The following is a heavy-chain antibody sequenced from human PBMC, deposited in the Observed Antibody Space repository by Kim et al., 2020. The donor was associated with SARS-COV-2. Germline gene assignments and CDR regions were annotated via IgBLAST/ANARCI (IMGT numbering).Heavy chain of an antibody. Sequence: GGSLRLSCAASGFTFDDYGMSWVRQAPGKGLEWVSGINWNGGSTGYADSVKGRFTISRDNAKNSLYLQMNSLRAEDTALYHCARDFRGPGSYYTGIYYYYGMDVWGQGTTVTVSS. CDR1: GFTFDDYG. V-gene: IGHV3-20*01. CDR3: ARDFRGPGSYYTGIYYYYGMDV. CDR2: INWNGGST. D-gene: IGHD3-10*01. J-gene: IGHJ6*02.